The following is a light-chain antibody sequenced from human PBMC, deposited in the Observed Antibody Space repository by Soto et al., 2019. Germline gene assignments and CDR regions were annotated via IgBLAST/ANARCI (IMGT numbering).Light chain of an antibody. V-gene: IGLV2-14*01. CDR1: SSDGGGYNY. Sequence: QSALTQPASVSGSPGQSVTISCTGTSSDGGGYNYVSWYQQHPGKAPKLMIYDVSNRPSGVSNRFSGTKSGNTASLTISGLQAKDAADYYCSSYTSSSTYVVFGGGTKVTVL. CDR2: DVS. CDR3: SSYTSSSTYVV. J-gene: IGLJ2*01.